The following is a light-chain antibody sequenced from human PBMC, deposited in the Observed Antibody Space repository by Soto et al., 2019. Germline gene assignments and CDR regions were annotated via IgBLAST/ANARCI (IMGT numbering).Light chain of an antibody. V-gene: IGKV1-39*01. CDR1: HYISNY. Sequence: DIQMTQSPSSLSASVGDGVTITCPASHYISNYLNWYQQKPGKVPEVLIYGASSLQGGVPSRFTGSGYGTDFTLTISSLQPEDSASYYCQQVYSFPHTFGQGTKVEV. CDR3: QQVYSFPHT. J-gene: IGKJ2*01. CDR2: GAS.